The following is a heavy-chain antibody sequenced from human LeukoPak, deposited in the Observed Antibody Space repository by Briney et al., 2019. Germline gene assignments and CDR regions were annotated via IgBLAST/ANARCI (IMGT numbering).Heavy chain of an antibody. V-gene: IGHV3-21*01. CDR3: ARHGIVGATPFDY. D-gene: IGHD1-26*01. CDR1: GFTFSSYS. Sequence: GGSLRLSCAASGFTFSSYSMNWVRQAPGKGLEWVSSISSSSSYIYYADSVKGRFTISRDNAKNSLYLQMNSLRAEDTAVYYCARHGIVGATPFDYWGQGTLVTVSS. J-gene: IGHJ4*02. CDR2: ISSSSSYI.